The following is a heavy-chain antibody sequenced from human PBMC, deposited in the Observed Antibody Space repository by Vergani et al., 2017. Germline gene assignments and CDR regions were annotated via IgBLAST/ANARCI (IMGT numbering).Heavy chain of an antibody. V-gene: IGHV4-59*06. CDR1: ADTIIGYY. J-gene: IGHJ6*03. Sequence: QVQLQESGPGLVKPSETLALTCTVSADTIIGYYWSWVRQRPGMGLDWIGYIYYSGTTYYNPSLESRLTTALDTSENHLSLKLTSVTAADKAVYYCARQKDYYMDVWGKGATVTVS. CDR2: IYYSGTT. CDR3: ARQKDYYMDV.